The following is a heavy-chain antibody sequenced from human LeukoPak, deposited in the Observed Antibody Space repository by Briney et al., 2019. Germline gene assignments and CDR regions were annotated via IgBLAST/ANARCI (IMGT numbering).Heavy chain of an antibody. Sequence: GRSLRLSCAASGFTFSSYGMHWVRQAPGKGLEWVALISDDGSNKYYADSVKGRFTISRDNSKNTLYLQLNSLRVEDTAVYYCAKNRGAGSHYYYHMNVWGKGTTVTVSS. V-gene: IGHV3-30*18. CDR3: AKNRGAGSHYYYHMNV. CDR1: GFTFSSYG. CDR2: ISDDGSNK. J-gene: IGHJ6*03. D-gene: IGHD1-26*01.